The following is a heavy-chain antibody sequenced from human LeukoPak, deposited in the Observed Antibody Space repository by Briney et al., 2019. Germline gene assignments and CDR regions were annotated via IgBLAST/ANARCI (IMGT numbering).Heavy chain of an antibody. Sequence: GGSLRLSCAASGVTFSSYSMNWVRQAPGKGLEWVSSISSSSNYIYYADSVKGPFTISRDNAKNSLYLQMNSLRAEDTAVYYCASGGDGYAKPYSWGQGTLVTVSS. CDR1: GVTFSSYS. CDR3: ASGGDGYAKPYS. CDR2: ISSSSNYI. V-gene: IGHV3-21*01. D-gene: IGHD5-24*01. J-gene: IGHJ4*02.